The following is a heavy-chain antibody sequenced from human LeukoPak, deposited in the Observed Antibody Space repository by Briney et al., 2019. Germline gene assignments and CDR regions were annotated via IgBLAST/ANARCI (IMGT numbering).Heavy chain of an antibody. CDR3: ARHHEAYYYGSGSSY. CDR1: GYSFTSYW. J-gene: IGHJ4*02. V-gene: IGHV5-51*01. Sequence: GESLKISCKGSGYSFTSYWIGWVRQMPGKGLEWMGIIYPGDSDARYSPPFQGQVTISADKSISTAYLQWSSLKASDTAMYYCARHHEAYYYGSGSSYWGQGTLVTVSS. CDR2: IYPGDSDA. D-gene: IGHD3-10*01.